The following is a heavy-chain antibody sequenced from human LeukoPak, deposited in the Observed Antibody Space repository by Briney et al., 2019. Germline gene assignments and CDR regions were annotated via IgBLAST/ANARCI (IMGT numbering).Heavy chain of an antibody. D-gene: IGHD1-26*01. V-gene: IGHV3-11*01. Sequence: GGSLRLSCAASGFTFSDYYTSWIRQAPGKGLEWVSYISSSGSTIYYADSVKGRFTISRDNAKNSLYLQMNSLRAEDTAVYYCARFSIVGARFDYWGQGTLVTVSS. J-gene: IGHJ4*02. CDR2: ISSSGSTI. CDR1: GFTFSDYY. CDR3: ARFSIVGARFDY.